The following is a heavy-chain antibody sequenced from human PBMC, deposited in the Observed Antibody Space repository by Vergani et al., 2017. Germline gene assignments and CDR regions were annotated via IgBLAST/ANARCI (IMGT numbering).Heavy chain of an antibody. D-gene: IGHD2-21*02. CDR2: IIPIFGTA. CDR3: SRRLISGGDDGGGLYYYYGMDV. CDR1: GGTFSSYA. J-gene: IGHJ6*02. V-gene: IGHV1-69*06. Sequence: QVQLVQSGAEVKKPGSSVKVSCKASGGTFSSYAISWVRQAPGQGLEWMGGIIPIFGTANYAQKFQGRVTITADKSTSTAYMELSSLRSADTAVYYCSRRLISGGDDGGGLYYYYGMDVWGQGTTVTVSS.